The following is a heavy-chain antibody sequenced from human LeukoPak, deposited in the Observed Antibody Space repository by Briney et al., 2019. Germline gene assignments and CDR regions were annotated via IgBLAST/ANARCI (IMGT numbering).Heavy chain of an antibody. V-gene: IGHV4-59*01. Sequence: SETLSLNCTVSGRSISTYYWSWIRQPPGKGLEWIGYIYHSGSTKYNPSLKSRVTISVDTSKNQFSLKLSSVTAADTAVYYCARDGYSGNDGLWGQGTLVTVSS. D-gene: IGHD5-12*01. J-gene: IGHJ4*02. CDR3: ARDGYSGNDGL. CDR2: IYHSGST. CDR1: GRSISTYY.